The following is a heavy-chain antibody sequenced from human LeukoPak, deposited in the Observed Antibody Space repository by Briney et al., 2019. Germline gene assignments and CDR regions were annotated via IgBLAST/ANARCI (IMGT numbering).Heavy chain of an antibody. J-gene: IGHJ4*02. CDR3: ARDRVQTYGLIH. Sequence: ASVKVSCKASGYTFINYYMHWVRQAPGHGLEWMGIINPSSGSTIYAQKFQGRVTMTRDTSTSTAYMEPSSLRSEDTAVYYCARDRVQTYGLIHWGQGTLVTVSS. CDR2: INPSSGST. D-gene: IGHD3-10*01. CDR1: GYTFINYY. V-gene: IGHV1-46*01.